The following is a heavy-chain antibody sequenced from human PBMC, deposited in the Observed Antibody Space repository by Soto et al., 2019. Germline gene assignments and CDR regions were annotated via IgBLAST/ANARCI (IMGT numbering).Heavy chain of an antibody. D-gene: IGHD3-22*01. Sequence: GGSLRLSCAASGFTFSSYGMHWVRQAPGKGLEWVAVIWYDGSNKYYADCVKGRFTISRDNSKNTLYLQMNSLRAEDTAVYYCARGNSYYDSSGYYFGAFDIWGQGTMVTVSS. CDR1: GFTFSSYG. CDR2: IWYDGSNK. J-gene: IGHJ3*02. V-gene: IGHV3-33*01. CDR3: ARGNSYYDSSGYYFGAFDI.